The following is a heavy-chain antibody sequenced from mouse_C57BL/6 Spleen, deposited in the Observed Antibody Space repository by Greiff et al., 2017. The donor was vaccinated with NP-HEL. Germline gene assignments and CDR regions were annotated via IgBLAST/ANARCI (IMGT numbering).Heavy chain of an antibody. V-gene: IGHV1-55*01. D-gene: IGHD2-1*01. J-gene: IGHJ2*01. CDR2: IYPGSGST. CDR3: ARTDGNYEGSY. CDR1: GYTFTSYW. Sequence: VQLQQSGAELVKPGASVKMSCKASGYTFTSYWITWVKQRPGQGLEWIGDIYPGSGSTNYNEKFKSKATLTVDTSSSTAYMQLSSLTSEDSAVYYCARTDGNYEGSYWGQGTTLTVSS.